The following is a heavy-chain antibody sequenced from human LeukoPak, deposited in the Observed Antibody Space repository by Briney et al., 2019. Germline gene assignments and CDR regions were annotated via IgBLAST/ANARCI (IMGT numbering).Heavy chain of an antibody. CDR3: ARAFGFGGPFYYYYGMDV. J-gene: IGHJ6*02. CDR1: GFTVSNNF. D-gene: IGHD3-10*01. Sequence: GGSLRLSCAASGFTVSNNFMSWVRQAPGKGLELVSLIYSGGTTKYADSVRGRFTISRDNSKSTLYLQMNSLRAEDTAVYYCARAFGFGGPFYYYYGMDVWGQGTTVTVSS. V-gene: IGHV3-53*01. CDR2: IYSGGTT.